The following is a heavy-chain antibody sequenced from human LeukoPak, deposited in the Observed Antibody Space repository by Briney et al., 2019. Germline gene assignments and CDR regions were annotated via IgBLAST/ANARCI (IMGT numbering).Heavy chain of an antibody. CDR3: ARSEIYCNNGFCYREPCDY. CDR1: GYVFTDYY. D-gene: IGHD2-8*01. V-gene: IGHV1-2*02. Sequence: ASVNVSCKASGYVFTDYYIHWVRQAPGQGLEWMGWINPYSGGTNYAQKFRGRVTMTRDTSISTAYVDLSRLTSDDTAVYYCARSEIYCNNGFCYREPCDYWGQGTLVTVSS. J-gene: IGHJ4*02. CDR2: INPYSGGT.